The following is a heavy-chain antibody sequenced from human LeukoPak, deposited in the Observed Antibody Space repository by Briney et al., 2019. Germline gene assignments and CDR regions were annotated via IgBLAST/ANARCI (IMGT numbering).Heavy chain of an antibody. J-gene: IGHJ4*02. V-gene: IGHV3-33*08. CDR3: ARDPGGSGYSFDS. Sequence: PGGSLRLSCAASGFTFSDYYMSWIRQAPGKGLEWVALIWYDGSNKYYADSVKGRFTISRDNSKNTLYLQMNSLRAEDTAIYYCARDPGGSGYSFDSWGQGTLVTVSS. CDR1: GFTFSDYY. D-gene: IGHD6-19*01. CDR2: IWYDGSNK.